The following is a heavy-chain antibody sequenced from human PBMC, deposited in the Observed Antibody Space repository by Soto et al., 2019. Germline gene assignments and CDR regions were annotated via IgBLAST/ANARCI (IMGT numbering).Heavy chain of an antibody. CDR1: GFTFSSYG. CDR3: ARDQGTAMAEKGMDV. CDR2: IWYDGSNK. J-gene: IGHJ6*02. D-gene: IGHD5-18*01. V-gene: IGHV3-33*01. Sequence: QVQLVESGGGVVQPGRSLRLSCAASGFTFSSYGMHWVRQAPGKGLEWVAVIWYDGSNKYYADSVKGRFTISRDNSKNTLYLQMNSLRAEDTAVYYCARDQGTAMAEKGMDVWGQGTTVTVSS.